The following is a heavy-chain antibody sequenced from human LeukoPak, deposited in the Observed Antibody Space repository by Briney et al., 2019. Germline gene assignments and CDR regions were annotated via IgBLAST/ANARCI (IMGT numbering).Heavy chain of an antibody. CDR1: GGSISSSSYY. D-gene: IGHD6-19*01. V-gene: IGHV4-39*01. J-gene: IGHJ4*02. CDR2: IYYSGST. CDR3: ASGNSGWYMYYFDY. Sequence: SQTLSLTCTVSGGSISSSSYYWGWIRQPPGKGLEWIGRIYYSGSTYYNPSLKSRVTISVDTSKNQFSLKLSSVTAADTAVYYCASGNSGWYMYYFDYWGQGTLVTVSS.